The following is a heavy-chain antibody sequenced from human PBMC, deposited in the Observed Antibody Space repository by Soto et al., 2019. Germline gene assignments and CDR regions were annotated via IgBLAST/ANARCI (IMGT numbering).Heavy chain of an antibody. J-gene: IGHJ4*02. V-gene: IGHV3-33*01. CDR2: IWYDGSNK. D-gene: IGHD5-12*01. CDR1: GFTFSSYG. Sequence: GGSLRLSCAASGFTFSSYGMHWVRQAPGKGLEWVAVIWYDGSNKYYADSVKGRFTISRDNSKNTLYLQMNSLRAEDTAVYYCARAMATITFPDSTFDYWGQGTLVTVSS. CDR3: ARAMATITFPDSTFDY.